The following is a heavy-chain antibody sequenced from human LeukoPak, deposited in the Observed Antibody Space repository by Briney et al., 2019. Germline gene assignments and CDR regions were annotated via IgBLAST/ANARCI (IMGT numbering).Heavy chain of an antibody. J-gene: IGHJ4*02. Sequence: GGSLRLSCAASGFTFSNNAMSWVRQAPGKGLEWVSATSTSGGSAYYADSVKGRFTISRDNSKNTLYLQMDSLRADDTAVYYCARFSGSYYYPPAWDLWGQGTLVTVSS. V-gene: IGHV3-23*01. CDR3: ARFSGSYYYPPAWDL. CDR2: TSTSGGSA. CDR1: GFTFSNNA. D-gene: IGHD1-26*01.